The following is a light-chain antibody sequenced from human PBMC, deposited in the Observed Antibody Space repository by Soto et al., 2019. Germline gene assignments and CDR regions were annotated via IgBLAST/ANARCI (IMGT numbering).Light chain of an antibody. J-gene: IGKJ5*01. CDR1: QSVSSK. CDR2: DAS. CDR3: QQRSNSSIT. V-gene: IGKV3-11*01. Sequence: EILLTQSPATLSSFPGDRVTLSWRASQSVSSKLAWYQQKPGQAPRLLIYDASNRATGIPARFSGSGYGTDLTITISSIENEDFAVYYCQQRSNSSITFGHGTQLEIK.